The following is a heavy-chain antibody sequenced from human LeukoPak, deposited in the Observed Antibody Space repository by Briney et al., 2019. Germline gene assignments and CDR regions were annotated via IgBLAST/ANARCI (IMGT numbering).Heavy chain of an antibody. CDR2: IYNDGKT. Sequence: GGSLRLSCAASGFTFTNTYMSWVRQAPGKGLEWVSIIYNDGKTYFADSVKGRFTISRDSSKNTLYLQMNSLRPEDTALYYCATSGYLYFDYWGQGTLVTVSS. J-gene: IGHJ4*02. CDR1: GFTFTNTY. D-gene: IGHD3-22*01. CDR3: ATSGYLYFDY. V-gene: IGHV3-66*01.